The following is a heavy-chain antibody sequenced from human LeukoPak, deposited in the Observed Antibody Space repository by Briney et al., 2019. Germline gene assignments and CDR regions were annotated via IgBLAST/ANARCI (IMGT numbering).Heavy chain of an antibody. Sequence: SETLSLTCAVYGGSFSSYYWSWIRQPPGKGLEWIGEINHSGSTNYNPSLKSRVTISVDTSKNQFSLKLTSLTAADTAVYYCARESAAGPFDYWGQGTLVTVSS. J-gene: IGHJ4*02. CDR3: ARESAAGPFDY. V-gene: IGHV4-34*01. D-gene: IGHD6-13*01. CDR1: GGSFSSYY. CDR2: INHSGST.